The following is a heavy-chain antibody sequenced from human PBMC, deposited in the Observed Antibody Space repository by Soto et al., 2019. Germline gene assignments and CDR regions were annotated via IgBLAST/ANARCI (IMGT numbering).Heavy chain of an antibody. V-gene: IGHV1-69*01. D-gene: IGHD1-26*01. CDR3: ETNSGSYETSGDAFDI. CDR2: IIPIFGTA. CDR1: GGTFSSYA. Sequence: QVQLVQSGAEVKKPGSSVKVSCKASGGTFSSYAISWVRQAPGQGLEWMGGIIPIFGTANYAQKFQGRVTITADESTSTAYMELSSLRSEDTAVYYCETNSGSYETSGDAFDIWGQGTMVTVSS. J-gene: IGHJ3*02.